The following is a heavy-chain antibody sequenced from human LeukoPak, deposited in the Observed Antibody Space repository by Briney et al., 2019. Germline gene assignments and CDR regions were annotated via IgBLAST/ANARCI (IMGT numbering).Heavy chain of an antibody. CDR3: ARRTGEAVWFDP. J-gene: IGHJ5*02. D-gene: IGHD3-16*01. V-gene: IGHV4-59*08. CDR2: MYYSGST. CDR1: GGSISPYY. Sequence: SETLSLTCTVSGGSISPYYWSWIRQPPRKGLEWIGYMYYSGSTNYNPSLKSRVTISIDTSKNQFSLKLSSVTAADTAVYYCARRTGEAVWFDPWGQGTLVTVSS.